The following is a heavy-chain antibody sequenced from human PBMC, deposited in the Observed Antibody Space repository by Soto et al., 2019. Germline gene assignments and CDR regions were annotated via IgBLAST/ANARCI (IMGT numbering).Heavy chain of an antibody. CDR2: IIPVLGTP. Sequence: QVLLVQSSAEVKKPGSSVKVSCKASGGTFTSTAFSWVRQAPGQGLEWMGGIIPVLGTPNYAQKFQARLTVTADASTTTVHMELSSLRSDDPAVYYCASSAGLDHLLNYYGLNVWGQGTTVAVSS. CDR3: ASSAGLDHLLNYYGLNV. D-gene: IGHD6-13*01. V-gene: IGHV1-69*01. J-gene: IGHJ6*02. CDR1: GGTFTSTA.